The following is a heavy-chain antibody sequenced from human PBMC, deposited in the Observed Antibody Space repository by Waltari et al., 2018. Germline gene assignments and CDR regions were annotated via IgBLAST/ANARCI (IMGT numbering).Heavy chain of an antibody. V-gene: IGHV3-11*06. D-gene: IGHD5-12*01. Sequence: QVQLVESGGGLVRPGGSLKLSCAASGFPFNNYYMSWIRQAPGKGPECISYISSSGSYTVYADAVKGRFTISRDNGEKSVYLQMNNVRGEDSAVYYCARVASIYRVGWFDPWGQGTQVTVSS. J-gene: IGHJ5*02. CDR2: ISSSGSYT. CDR3: ARVASIYRVGWFDP. CDR1: GFPFNNYY.